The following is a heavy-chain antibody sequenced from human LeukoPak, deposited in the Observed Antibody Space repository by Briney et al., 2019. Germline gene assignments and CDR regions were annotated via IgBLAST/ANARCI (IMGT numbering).Heavy chain of an antibody. D-gene: IGHD3-22*01. CDR2: INHSGST. CDR1: GGSFSGYY. J-gene: IGHJ4*02. Sequence: SETLSLTCAVYGGSFSGYYWSWIRQPPGKGLEWIGEINHSGSTNYNPSLKSRVTISVDTSKNQFSLKLSSVTAADTAVYYCARAHIVSGYYLRYWGQGTLVTVSS. V-gene: IGHV4-34*01. CDR3: ARAHIVSGYYLRY.